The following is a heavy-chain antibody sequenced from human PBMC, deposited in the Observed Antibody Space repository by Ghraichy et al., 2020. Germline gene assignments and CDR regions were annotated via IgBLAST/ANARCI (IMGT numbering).Heavy chain of an antibody. D-gene: IGHD3-22*01. Sequence: ASVKVSCKASGYSFTGNYMHWVRQAPGQGLEWMGWINPNSGGTNYAQKFQGRVTMTRDTSITTAYMELSRLTSDDTAVYYCARGGATYYYDSSGYYFVFDIWDQVTMVTVSS. CDR3: ARGGATYYYDSSGYYFVFDI. V-gene: IGHV1-2*02. CDR2: INPNSGGT. CDR1: GYSFTGNY. J-gene: IGHJ3*02.